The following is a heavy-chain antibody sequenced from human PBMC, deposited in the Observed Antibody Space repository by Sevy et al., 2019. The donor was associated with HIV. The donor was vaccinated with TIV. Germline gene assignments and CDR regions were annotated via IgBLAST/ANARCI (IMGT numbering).Heavy chain of an antibody. J-gene: IGHJ4*02. CDR1: GFPFSRHS. Sequence: GGSLRLSCVASGFPFSRHSMNWVRQAPGKGLEWVSSISSSGYIYSPDSLKGRFTISRDNAKNSVYLQMNSLRPEDTAVYYCARDEFGDYHFDSWGQGTQVTVSS. D-gene: IGHD4-17*01. V-gene: IGHV3-21*01. CDR2: ISSSGYI. CDR3: ARDEFGDYHFDS.